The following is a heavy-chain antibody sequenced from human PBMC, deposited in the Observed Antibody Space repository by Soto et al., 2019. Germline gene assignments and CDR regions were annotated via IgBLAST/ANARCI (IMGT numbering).Heavy chain of an antibody. CDR3: AHRRSTVTAYYFDY. CDR2: IYWDDDK. Sequence: TLSLTCTVSGGSMSGYYWSWIRQPPGKALEWLALIYWDDDKRYSPSLKSRLTITKDTSKNQVVLTMTNMDPVDTATYYCAHRRSTVTAYYFDYWGQGTLVTVSS. CDR1: GGSMSGYY. J-gene: IGHJ4*02. V-gene: IGHV2-5*08. D-gene: IGHD4-17*01.